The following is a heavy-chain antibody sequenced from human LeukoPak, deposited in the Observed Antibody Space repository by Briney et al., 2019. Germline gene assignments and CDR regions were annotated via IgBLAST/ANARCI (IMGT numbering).Heavy chain of an antibody. CDR1: GFTFSSYS. Sequence: GGSLRLSCAASGFTFSSYSMNWVRQAPGKGLEWVSYISSSSSTIYYADSVKGRFTISRDNAKNSLYLQMNSLRAENTAVYYCARGDRGVLRYFDWLGGWNYWGQGTLVTVSS. D-gene: IGHD3-9*01. CDR3: ARGDRGVLRYFDWLGGWNY. V-gene: IGHV3-48*01. J-gene: IGHJ4*02. CDR2: ISSSSSTI.